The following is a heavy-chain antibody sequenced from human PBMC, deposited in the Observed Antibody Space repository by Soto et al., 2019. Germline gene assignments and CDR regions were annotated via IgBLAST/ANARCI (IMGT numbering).Heavy chain of an antibody. CDR2: ISYDGSNK. D-gene: IGHD3-3*01. CDR3: AKDPAVRFLEWLFDY. V-gene: IGHV3-30*18. J-gene: IGHJ4*02. CDR1: GFTFSSYG. Sequence: GGSLRLSCAASGFTFSSYGMHWVRQAPGKGLEWVAVISYDGSNKYYADSVKGRFTISRDNSKNTLYLQMNSLRAEDTAVYYCAKDPAVRFLEWLFDYWGQGTLVTVSS.